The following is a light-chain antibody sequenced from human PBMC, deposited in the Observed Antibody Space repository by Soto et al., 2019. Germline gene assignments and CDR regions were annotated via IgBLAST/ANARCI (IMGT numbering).Light chain of an antibody. J-gene: IGKJ1*01. CDR1: QSVASNY. CDR3: QQYGGSPPLT. V-gene: IGKV3-20*01. CDR2: GAS. Sequence: EIVLTQSPGTLSLSPGERATLSCRASQSVASNYLAWYQQKPGQSPRLLIYGASGRATGIPDRFSGSGSGAEFTLTISRLEAEDFAVYFCQQYGGSPPLTFGQGTKVEIK.